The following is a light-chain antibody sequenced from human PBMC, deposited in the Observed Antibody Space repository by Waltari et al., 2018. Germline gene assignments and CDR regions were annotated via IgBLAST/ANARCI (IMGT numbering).Light chain of an antibody. Sequence: EIVLTQSPGTLSLSPGERATLSCRASQSISRFLAWYQQKPGQAPRLLIYAASNRATVIPDRFSGSVSGTDFSLTISRLEPEDFAVYFCQNHERLPAVFGQGTKVEIK. J-gene: IGKJ1*01. CDR1: QSISRF. CDR3: QNHERLPAV. V-gene: IGKV3-20*01. CDR2: AAS.